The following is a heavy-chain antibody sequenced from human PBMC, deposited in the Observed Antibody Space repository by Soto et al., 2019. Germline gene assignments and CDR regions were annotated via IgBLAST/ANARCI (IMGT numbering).Heavy chain of an antibody. J-gene: IGHJ6*02. D-gene: IGHD6-13*01. Sequence: SETLSLTCTVSGGSISSSSYYWGWIRQPPGKGLEWIGSIYYSGSTYYNPSLKSRVTISVDTSKNQFSLKLSSVTAADTAVYYCARDKASSSWSPPPKNYYYYGMDVWGQGTTVTVSS. V-gene: IGHV4-39*07. CDR3: ARDKASSSWSPPPKNYYYYGMDV. CDR1: GGSISSSSYY. CDR2: IYYSGST.